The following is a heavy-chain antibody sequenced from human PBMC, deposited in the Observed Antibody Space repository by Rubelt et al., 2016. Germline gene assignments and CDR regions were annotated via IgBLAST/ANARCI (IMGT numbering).Heavy chain of an antibody. CDR1: GFSFISYA. CDR2: ISGSGGST. V-gene: IGHV3-23*04. J-gene: IGHJ4*02. Sequence: EVQLVESGGGLVKPGGSLRLSCAASGFSFISYAMSWVRQAPGKGLEWVSGISGSGGSTYYADSVKGRFTISRDSSKNTLYLQMNSLGAEDTAVYYWAKGSDGSGSWTLDFWGQGTLVTVSS. CDR3: AKGSDGSGSWTLDF. D-gene: IGHD3-10*01.